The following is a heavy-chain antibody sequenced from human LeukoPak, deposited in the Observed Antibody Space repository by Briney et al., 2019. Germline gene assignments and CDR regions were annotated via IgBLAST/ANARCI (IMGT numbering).Heavy chain of an antibody. Sequence: ASETLSLTCTVSGGSISSYYWSWIRQPPGKGLEWIGYIYYSGSTNYNPSLKSRVTISVDTSKNQFSLKLSSVTAADTAVYYCARDYYDSSGYPRFDYWGQGTLVTVSS. CDR3: ARDYYDSSGYPRFDY. CDR1: GGSISSYY. J-gene: IGHJ4*02. V-gene: IGHV4-59*01. D-gene: IGHD3-22*01. CDR2: IYYSGST.